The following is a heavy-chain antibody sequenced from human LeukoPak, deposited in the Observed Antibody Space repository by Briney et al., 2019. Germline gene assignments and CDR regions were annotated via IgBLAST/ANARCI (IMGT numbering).Heavy chain of an antibody. CDR3: ARDLADIVVVPAATPGDY. Sequence: ASVKVSCKASGFTFTGYYMHWVRQAPGQGLEWTGRINPNSGGTNYAQKFQGRVTMTRDTSISTAYMELSRLRSDDTAVYYCARDLADIVVVPAATPGDYWGQGTLVTVSS. J-gene: IGHJ4*02. CDR2: INPNSGGT. V-gene: IGHV1-2*06. D-gene: IGHD2-2*01. CDR1: GFTFTGYY.